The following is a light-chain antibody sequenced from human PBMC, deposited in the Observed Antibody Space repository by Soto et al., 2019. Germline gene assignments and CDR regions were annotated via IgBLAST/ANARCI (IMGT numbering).Light chain of an antibody. J-gene: IGKJ1*01. Sequence: IVLTQSPGTLSLSPGGRATLSSRASQSVSSNFLAWYQQKPGRAPRLLIYGASSRDTGIPDRFSGSGSGTDCTLTISRLEPEDFAVYYCHQYGSSPSTFGQGTKVDIK. V-gene: IGKV3-20*01. CDR3: HQYGSSPST. CDR1: QSVSSNF. CDR2: GAS.